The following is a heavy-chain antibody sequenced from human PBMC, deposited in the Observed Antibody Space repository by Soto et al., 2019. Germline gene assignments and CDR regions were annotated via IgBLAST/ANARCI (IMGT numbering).Heavy chain of an antibody. CDR1: GFTFDDYA. D-gene: IGHD6-19*01. CDR3: AKDGGYSSGRYGA. V-gene: IGHV3-9*01. Sequence: EVQLVESGGGLVQPGRSLRLSCAASGFTFDDYAMHWVRQAPGKGLEWVSGISWNSGSIGYADSVEGRFTISRDNAKNSLYLQMNSLRAEDTALDYCAKDGGYSSGRYGAWGQGTLVTVSS. CDR2: ISWNSGSI. J-gene: IGHJ5*02.